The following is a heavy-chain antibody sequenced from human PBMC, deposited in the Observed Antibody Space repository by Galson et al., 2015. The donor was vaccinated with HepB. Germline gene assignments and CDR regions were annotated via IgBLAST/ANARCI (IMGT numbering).Heavy chain of an antibody. Sequence: SVKVSCKASGYSLTSYAMHWVRQAPGQRLEWMGWINAGNGNTKYSQKSQGRVTMTRDTSTSTVYMELSSLRSEDTAVYYCARDLERYGGNSVGYWGQGTLVTVSS. D-gene: IGHD4-23*01. CDR2: INAGNGNT. V-gene: IGHV1-3*01. CDR1: GYSLTSYA. J-gene: IGHJ4*02. CDR3: ARDLERYGGNSVGY.